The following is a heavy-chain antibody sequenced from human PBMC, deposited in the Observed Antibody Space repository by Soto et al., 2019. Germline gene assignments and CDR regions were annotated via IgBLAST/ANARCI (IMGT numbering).Heavy chain of an antibody. V-gene: IGHV3-48*01. CDR3: AREDITRGGWFDP. CDR1: GFTFSSYS. D-gene: IGHD3-10*01. CDR2: ISSSRRTI. J-gene: IGHJ5*02. Sequence: EVQLVESGGGLVQPGGSRRLSCAASGFTFSSYSMNWVRQAPGKGLEWVSQISSSRRTIYYADSVKGRFTISRDNAKNSLYLQMNSLRAEDKAVYYCAREDITRGGWFDPWGQGTLVTVSS.